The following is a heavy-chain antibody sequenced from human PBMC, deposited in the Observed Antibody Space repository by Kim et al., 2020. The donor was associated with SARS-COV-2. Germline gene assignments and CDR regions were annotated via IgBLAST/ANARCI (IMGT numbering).Heavy chain of an antibody. CDR2: IKSKIEGGTI. D-gene: IGHD5-12*01. J-gene: IGHJ3*01. CDR1: GLTFSNVW. CDR3: NTDTITGEDAFDV. Sequence: GGSLRLSCVASGLTFSNVWMTWVRQAPGKGLEWVGRIKSKIEGGTIDSAAPGKGRFINSRDDSKNKVYLQMNSLRTADTAVYYCNTDTITGEDAFDVWGQGTTVTVSS. V-gene: IGHV3-15*01.